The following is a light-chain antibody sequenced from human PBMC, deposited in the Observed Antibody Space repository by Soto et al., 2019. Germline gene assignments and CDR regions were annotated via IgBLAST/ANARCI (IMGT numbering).Light chain of an antibody. J-gene: IGLJ3*02. V-gene: IGLV2-8*01. CDR2: EAS. CDR3: SSYAGSNSLL. CDR1: SRDVGGYNY. Sequence: HSVLPKPPSAPGYPGQTFTISCTGTSRDVGGYNYVSWYQQHPGKAPKLTIYEASERPSGVPDRFSGSKSGNTASLTVSGPQAEDEADYYCSSYAGSNSLLFGGGTKLTVL.